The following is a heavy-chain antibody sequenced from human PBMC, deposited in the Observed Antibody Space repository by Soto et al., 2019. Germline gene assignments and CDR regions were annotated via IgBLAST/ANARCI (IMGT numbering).Heavy chain of an antibody. V-gene: IGHV4-31*03. D-gene: IGHD1-7*01. Sequence: PSETLSLTCTVSGGSISSGGYYWSWIRKHPGKGLEWIGYIYYSGSTYYNPSLKSRVTISVDTSKNQFSLKLSSVTAADTAVYYCARRTTDYYYYGMDVWGQGTTVTVSS. CDR2: IYYSGST. CDR1: GGSISSGGYY. J-gene: IGHJ6*02. CDR3: ARRTTDYYYYGMDV.